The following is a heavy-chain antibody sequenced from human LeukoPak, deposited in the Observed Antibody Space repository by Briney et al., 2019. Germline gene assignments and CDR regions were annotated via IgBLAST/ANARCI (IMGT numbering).Heavy chain of an antibody. CDR1: GFTFSSYT. Sequence: PGGSLRLSCAASGFTFSSYTMSWVRQAPGKGLEWVSAISGSGGSTYYADSVKGRFTISRDNSKNTLYLQMNSLRAEDTAVYYCVKLFAYYYGSGSFFDYWGQGTLVTVSS. CDR3: VKLFAYYYGSGSFFDY. V-gene: IGHV3-23*01. J-gene: IGHJ4*02. D-gene: IGHD3-10*01. CDR2: ISGSGGST.